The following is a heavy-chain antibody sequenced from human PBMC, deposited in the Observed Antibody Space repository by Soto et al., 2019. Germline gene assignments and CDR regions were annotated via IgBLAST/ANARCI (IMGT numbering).Heavy chain of an antibody. J-gene: IGHJ6*04. CDR1: GGSIRESGLY. CDR2: IFFSGRT. V-gene: IGHV4-39*01. CDR3: VRSLMDV. Sequence: SETLSLTCTVSGGSIRESGLYWGWIRQSPGKGLEWIGSIFFSGRTHYNPSLKSRVSISIDASKNQFSLNVTSVTAADTGVYYCVRSLMDVWGKGTTVTVSS.